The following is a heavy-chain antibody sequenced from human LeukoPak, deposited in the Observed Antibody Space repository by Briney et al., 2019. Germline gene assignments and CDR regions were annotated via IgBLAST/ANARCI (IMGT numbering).Heavy chain of an antibody. CDR1: GFTFSDYY. Sequence: PGGSLRLSCAASGFTFSDYYMSWIRQAPGKGLVWVSRINTDGSFTRYADSVQGRFTISRDTAKNTLFLQMNSLRAEDTAVYYCAREAKVGGALQYWGQGILVTVSS. CDR3: AREAKVGGALQY. J-gene: IGHJ4*02. V-gene: IGHV3-74*01. CDR2: INTDGSFT. D-gene: IGHD1-26*01.